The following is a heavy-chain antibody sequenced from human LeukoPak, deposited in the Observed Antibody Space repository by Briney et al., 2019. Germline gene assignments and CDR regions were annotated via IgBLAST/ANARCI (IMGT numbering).Heavy chain of an antibody. J-gene: IGHJ5*02. CDR1: GGSISSDY. CDR2: ISYSGST. Sequence: SETLSLTCTVSGGSISSDYWSWIRQPPGKGLEWIGYISYSGSTNFNPSLKSRVTISVDTSKNQFSLKLSSVTAADTAVYYCAREGTAGTNLNWFDPWGQGTLVTVSS. CDR3: AREGTAGTNLNWFDP. D-gene: IGHD1-1*01. V-gene: IGHV4-59*01.